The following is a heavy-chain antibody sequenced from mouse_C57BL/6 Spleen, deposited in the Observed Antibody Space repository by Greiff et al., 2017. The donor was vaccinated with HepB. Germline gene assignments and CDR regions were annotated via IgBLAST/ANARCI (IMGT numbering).Heavy chain of an antibody. V-gene: IGHV1-81*01. Sequence: QVQLQQSGAELARPGASVKLSCKASGYTFTSYGISWVKQRTGQGLEWIGEIYPRSGNTYYNEKFKGKATLTADKSSSTAYMELRSLTSEDSAVYFCARAREQLRLQDYWGQGTTLTVSS. D-gene: IGHD3-2*02. CDR1: GYTFTSYG. J-gene: IGHJ2*01. CDR2: IYPRSGNT. CDR3: ARAREQLRLQDY.